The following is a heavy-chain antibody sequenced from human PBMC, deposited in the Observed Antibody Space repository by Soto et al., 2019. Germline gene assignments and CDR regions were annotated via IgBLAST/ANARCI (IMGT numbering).Heavy chain of an antibody. J-gene: IGHJ4*02. V-gene: IGHV3-23*01. CDR2: ISGSGGST. D-gene: IGHD6-19*01. CDR3: AKEGRGRGSGWECDY. Sequence: EVQLLESGGGLVQPGGSLRLSCAASGFTFSSYAMSWVRQAPGKGLEWVSAISGSGGSTYYADSVKGRFTNSRDNSKNTLYLQMNGLRAEDTAVYYCAKEGRGRGSGWECDYWGQGTLVTVSS. CDR1: GFTFSSYA.